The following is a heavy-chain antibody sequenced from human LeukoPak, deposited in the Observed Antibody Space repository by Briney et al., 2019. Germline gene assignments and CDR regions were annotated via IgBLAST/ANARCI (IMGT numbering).Heavy chain of an antibody. V-gene: IGHV4-34*01. CDR3: AKDVYYYDSSGCNPIDY. CDR2: INHSGST. J-gene: IGHJ4*02. Sequence: SETLSLTCAVYGGSFSGYYWSWIRQPPGKGLEWIGEINHSGSTNYNPSLKSRVTISVDTSKNQFSLKLSSVTAADTAVYYCAKDVYYYDSSGCNPIDYWGQGTLVTVSS. D-gene: IGHD3-22*01. CDR1: GGSFSGYY.